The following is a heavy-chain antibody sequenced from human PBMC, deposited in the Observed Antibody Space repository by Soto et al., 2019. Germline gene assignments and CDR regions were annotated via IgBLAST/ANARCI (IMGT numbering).Heavy chain of an antibody. D-gene: IGHD3-3*01. Sequence: QVQLVQSGADVKKPGASVKVSCKTSGYTFTNYEINWVRQATGQGLEWMGWMNPNSGNTGYARKFQGRITMTRNTSISTAYMELSSLRSEDTALYFCAREVEGLNGSLDKWFDPWGQGTLVTVSS. J-gene: IGHJ5*02. CDR1: GYTFTNYE. CDR2: MNPNSGNT. V-gene: IGHV1-8*01. CDR3: AREVEGLNGSLDKWFDP.